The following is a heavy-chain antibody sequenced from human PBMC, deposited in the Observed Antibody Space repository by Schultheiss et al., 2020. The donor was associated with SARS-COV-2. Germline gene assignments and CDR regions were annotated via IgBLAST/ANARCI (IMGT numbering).Heavy chain of an antibody. Sequence: SETLSLTCTVSGGSISSYYWSWIRQPPGKGLEWIGYIYYSGSTNYNPSLKSRVTISVDTSKNQFSLKLSSVTAADTAVYYCARGQIVVVVAATHYYYGMDVWGQGTTVTVSS. CDR1: GGSISSYY. CDR2: IYYSGST. J-gene: IGHJ6*02. V-gene: IGHV4-59*08. D-gene: IGHD2-15*01. CDR3: ARGQIVVVVAATHYYYGMDV.